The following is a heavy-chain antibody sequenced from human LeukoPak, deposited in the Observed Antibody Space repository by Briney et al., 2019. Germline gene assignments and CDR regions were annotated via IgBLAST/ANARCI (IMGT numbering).Heavy chain of an antibody. V-gene: IGHV3-30*18. Sequence: GGSLRLSCAASGFTFSSYGMHWVRQAPGKGLEWVAVISYDGSNKYYADSVKGRFTISRDNSKNTLYLQMNSLRAEDTAVYYCAKDSGLETKWELPNYLDYWGQGTLVTVSS. J-gene: IGHJ4*02. CDR3: AKDSGLETKWELPNYLDY. CDR2: ISYDGSNK. CDR1: GFTFSSYG. D-gene: IGHD1-26*01.